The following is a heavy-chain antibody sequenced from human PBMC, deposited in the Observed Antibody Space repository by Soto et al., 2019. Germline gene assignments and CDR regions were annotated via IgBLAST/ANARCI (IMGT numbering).Heavy chain of an antibody. Sequence: GGSLRLSCTASGLSFSSYAMSWVRQAPGKGLEWVSAVPGSGPNTFYADSVKGRFTISRDNSKNTLYLQMNSLRAEDTAVYYCAKDPNSSGWYGYYYYYYMDVWGKGTTVTVSS. CDR3: AKDPNSSGWYGYYYYYYMDV. V-gene: IGHV3-23*01. CDR1: GLSFSSYA. J-gene: IGHJ6*03. D-gene: IGHD6-19*01. CDR2: VPGSGPNT.